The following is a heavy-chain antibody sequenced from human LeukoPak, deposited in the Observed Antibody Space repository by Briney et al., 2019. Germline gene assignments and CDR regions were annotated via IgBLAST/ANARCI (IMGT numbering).Heavy chain of an antibody. J-gene: IGHJ4*02. CDR3: TRCEDVVVTAWFDY. Sequence: GGSLRLSCTASGFTFGDYAMSWVRQAPGKGLEWVGFIRSKAYGGTTEHAASVKGRFTISRDDSKSIAYLQMNSLKTEDTAVYYCTRCEDVVVTAWFDYWGQGTLVTVSS. CDR2: IRSKAYGGTT. D-gene: IGHD2-21*02. CDR1: GFTFGDYA. V-gene: IGHV3-49*04.